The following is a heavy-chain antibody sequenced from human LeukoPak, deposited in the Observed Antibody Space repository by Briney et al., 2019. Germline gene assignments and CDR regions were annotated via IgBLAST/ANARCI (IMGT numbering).Heavy chain of an antibody. V-gene: IGHV5-51*01. CDR1: GYTFANYW. Sequence: GESLKISCEGSGYTFANYWIGWVRQMPGKGLEWMGIIYPGDFDTRYSPSFQGQVTISADRSISTAYLQWSSLKASDTAMYYCARRRDLYSGSYYPFDYWGQGTLVTVSS. CDR2: IYPGDFDT. J-gene: IGHJ4*02. D-gene: IGHD1-26*01. CDR3: ARRRDLYSGSYYPFDY.